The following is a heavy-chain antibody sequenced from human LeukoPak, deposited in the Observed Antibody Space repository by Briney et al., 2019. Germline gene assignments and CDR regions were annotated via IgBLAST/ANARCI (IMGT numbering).Heavy chain of an antibody. V-gene: IGHV3-7*01. CDR2: IKQDGSEK. Sequence: PGGSLRLSCAAPGFTFSSYWMSWVRQAPGKGLEWVANIKQDGSEKYYVDSVKGRFTISRDNAKNSLYLQMNSLRAEDTAVYYCARGRYGDYLDYWGQGTLVTVSS. J-gene: IGHJ4*02. CDR1: GFTFSSYW. D-gene: IGHD4-17*01. CDR3: ARGRYGDYLDY.